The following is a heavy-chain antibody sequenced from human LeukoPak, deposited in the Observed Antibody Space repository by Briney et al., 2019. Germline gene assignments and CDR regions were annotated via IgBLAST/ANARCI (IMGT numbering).Heavy chain of an antibody. D-gene: IGHD3-3*01. CDR2: IRYDGSNK. J-gene: IGHJ4*02. V-gene: IGHV3-30*02. Sequence: PGGSLRLSCAASGFIFSSYGMHWVRQAPGKGLEWVAFIRYDGSNKYYADSVKGRFTISRDNAKNSLYLQMNSLRAEDTAVYYCARAWTYYDFWSGYYTYWGQGTLVTVSS. CDR3: ARAWTYYDFWSGYYTY. CDR1: GFIFSSYG.